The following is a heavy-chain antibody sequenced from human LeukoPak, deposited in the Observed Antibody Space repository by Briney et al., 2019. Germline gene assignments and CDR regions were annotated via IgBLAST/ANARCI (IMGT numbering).Heavy chain of an antibody. CDR3: ARGDYYDSSGYYYGGGPFDY. D-gene: IGHD3-22*01. CDR2: INTNTGNP. V-gene: IGHV7-4-1*02. Sequence: GASVKASCKASGYTFTSYAMNWVRQAPGQGLEWMGWINTNTGNPTYAQGFTGRFVFSLDTSVSTAYLQISSLKAEDTAVYYCARGDYYDSSGYYYGGGPFDYWGQGTLVTVSS. CDR1: GYTFTSYA. J-gene: IGHJ4*02.